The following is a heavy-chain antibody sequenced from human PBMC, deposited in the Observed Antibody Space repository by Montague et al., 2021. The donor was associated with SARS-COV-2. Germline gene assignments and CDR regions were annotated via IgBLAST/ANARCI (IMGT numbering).Heavy chain of an antibody. J-gene: IGHJ4*02. CDR3: ARETNWSYGSSFDY. Sequence: SRSLSFSASGFPFSSYSMNWVRQAPGKGLEWVSSISSSSSYIYYADSVKGRFTISRDNAKNSLYLQMNSLKAEDTAVYYCARETNWSYGSSFDYWGQGTLVTVSS. D-gene: IGHD1-26*01. V-gene: IGHV3-21*01. CDR1: GFPFSSYS. CDR2: ISSSSSYI.